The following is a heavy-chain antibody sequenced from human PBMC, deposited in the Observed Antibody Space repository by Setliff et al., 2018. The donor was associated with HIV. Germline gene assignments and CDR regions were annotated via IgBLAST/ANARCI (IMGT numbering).Heavy chain of an antibody. J-gene: IGHJ4*02. CDR2: IYNDGVNR. D-gene: IGHD2-15*01. Sequence: GESLKISCAAAGFIFSDYGIHWVRQAPGKGLEWVAVIYNDGVNRYFGDFVEGRFTISRDNSRNTVNLQMNSLRGDDTAAYYCARDFKSGYVDYLGQGIPVTVSS. CDR1: GFIFSDYG. V-gene: IGHV3-33*01. CDR3: ARDFKSGYVDY.